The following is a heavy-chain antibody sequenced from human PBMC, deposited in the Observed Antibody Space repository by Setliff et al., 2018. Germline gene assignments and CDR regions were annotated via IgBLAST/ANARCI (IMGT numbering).Heavy chain of an antibody. D-gene: IGHD6-6*01. V-gene: IGHV4-61*09. CDR2: IYTSWSS. Sequence: SETLSLTCTVSGGSISSAPYYWSWIRQPAGKGPEWIGHIYTSWSSNYNPSLKSRVTISVATSKKQFSLNLSSVTAADTAVYYCARGQATSSRSSLVYWGQGIPVTVSS. J-gene: IGHJ4*02. CDR3: ARGQATSSRSSLVY. CDR1: GGSISSAPYY.